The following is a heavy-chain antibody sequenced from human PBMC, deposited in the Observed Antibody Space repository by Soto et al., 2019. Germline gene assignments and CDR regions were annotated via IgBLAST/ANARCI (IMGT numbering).Heavy chain of an antibody. CDR3: AKDSAVAGGRKHFDY. Sequence: EVQLLESGGGLVQPGGSLRLSCAASGFTFSSYAMSWVRQAPGKGLEWVSAISGSGGSTYYADSVKGRFTISRDNSTNTLYLKMNSLRAEDTAVYYCAKDSAVAGGRKHFDYWGQGTLVTVSS. V-gene: IGHV3-23*01. CDR2: ISGSGGST. CDR1: GFTFSSYA. D-gene: IGHD6-19*01. J-gene: IGHJ4*02.